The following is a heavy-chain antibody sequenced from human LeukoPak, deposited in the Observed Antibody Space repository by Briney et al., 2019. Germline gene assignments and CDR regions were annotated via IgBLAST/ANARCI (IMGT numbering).Heavy chain of an antibody. Sequence: SVKVSCKASGGTFSSYAISWVRQAPGQGLEWMGGIISIFGTANYAQKFQGRVTITADESTSTAYMELSSLRSEDTAVYYCARGLWFGEFGYYYYYMDVWGKGTTVTISS. CDR2: IISIFGTA. V-gene: IGHV1-69*13. D-gene: IGHD3-10*01. J-gene: IGHJ6*03. CDR1: GGTFSSYA. CDR3: ARGLWFGEFGYYYYYMDV.